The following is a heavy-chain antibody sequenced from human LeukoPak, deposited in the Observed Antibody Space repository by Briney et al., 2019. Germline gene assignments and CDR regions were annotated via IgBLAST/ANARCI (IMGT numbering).Heavy chain of an antibody. J-gene: IGHJ3*02. Sequence: GASVKVSCKASGYTFTSYGISWVRQAPGQGLEWMGWISAYNGNTNYAQKLQGRVTMTTDTSTSTAYMELRSLRSDDTAVYYCARDLPAEHNYCDSSGPPDAFDIWGQGTMVTVSS. D-gene: IGHD3-22*01. CDR2: ISAYNGNT. V-gene: IGHV1-18*01. CDR1: GYTFTSYG. CDR3: ARDLPAEHNYCDSSGPPDAFDI.